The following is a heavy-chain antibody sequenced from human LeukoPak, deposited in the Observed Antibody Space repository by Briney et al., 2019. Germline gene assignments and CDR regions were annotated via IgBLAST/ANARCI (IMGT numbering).Heavy chain of an antibody. J-gene: IGHJ5*02. CDR2: IYYSGST. CDR1: GGSISSYY. D-gene: IGHD2-15*01. V-gene: IGHV4-59*01. CDR3: ARVHEYCSGGSCFNWFDP. Sequence: SETLSLTCTVSGGSISSYYWSWIRQPPGKGLEWIGYIYYSGSTNYNTSLKSRVTISVDTSKNQFSLKLSSVTAADTAVYYCARVHEYCSGGSCFNWFDPWGQGTLVTVSS.